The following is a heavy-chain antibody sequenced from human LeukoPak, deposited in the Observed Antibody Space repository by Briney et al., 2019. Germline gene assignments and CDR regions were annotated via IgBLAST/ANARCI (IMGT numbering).Heavy chain of an antibody. J-gene: IGHJ4*02. D-gene: IGHD6-19*01. V-gene: IGHV3-23*01. CDR1: GFTFSSYA. CDR2: ISGSGGST. CDR3: ASHPTYSSGWARFDY. Sequence: PGGSLRLFCAASGFTFSSYAMSWVRQAPGKGLEWVSAISGSGGSTYYADSVKGRFTISRDNSKNTLYLQMNSLRAEDTAVYYCASHPTYSSGWARFDYWGQGTLVTVSS.